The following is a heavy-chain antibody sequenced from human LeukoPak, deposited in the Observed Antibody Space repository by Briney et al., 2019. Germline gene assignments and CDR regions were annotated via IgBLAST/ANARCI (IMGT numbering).Heavy chain of an antibody. CDR3: ARDGGEQWLVHYYYYGMDV. Sequence: GGSLRLSCAASGFTFSSYSMNWVRQAPGKGLEWDSSISSSSSYIYYADSVKGRFTISRDNAKNSLYLQMNSLRAEDTAVYYCARDGGEQWLVHYYYYGMDVWGQGTTVTVSS. D-gene: IGHD6-19*01. CDR2: ISSSSSYI. CDR1: GFTFSSYS. J-gene: IGHJ6*02. V-gene: IGHV3-21*01.